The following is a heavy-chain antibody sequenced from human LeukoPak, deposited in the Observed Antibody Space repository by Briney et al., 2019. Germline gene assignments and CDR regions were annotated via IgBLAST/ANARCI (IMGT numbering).Heavy chain of an antibody. CDR3: ARLASSGWSHCDY. J-gene: IGHJ4*02. CDR1: GGFISSYY. Sequence: PSETLSLTCTVSGGFISSYYWSWIRQPPGKGLEWIGFIYYSGSTNYNPSLKRRVTISVDTSKNQFSLKLSSVTAADTAVYYCARLASSGWSHCDYWGQGTLVTVSS. D-gene: IGHD6-19*01. V-gene: IGHV4-59*08. CDR2: IYYSGST.